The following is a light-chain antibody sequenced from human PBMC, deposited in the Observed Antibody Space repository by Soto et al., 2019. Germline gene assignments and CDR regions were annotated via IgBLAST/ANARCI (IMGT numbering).Light chain of an antibody. Sequence: QSALTQPASVSGSPGQSITISCTGTSSDVGSYNFVSWYQQHPGKAPKLMIYEGSKRPSGVSNRFSGSKSGNMASLTISGLQAEDEADYYCCSYAGSSTWVFGTGTKLTV. CDR1: SSDVGSYNF. CDR3: CSYAGSSTWV. J-gene: IGLJ1*01. V-gene: IGLV2-23*01. CDR2: EGS.